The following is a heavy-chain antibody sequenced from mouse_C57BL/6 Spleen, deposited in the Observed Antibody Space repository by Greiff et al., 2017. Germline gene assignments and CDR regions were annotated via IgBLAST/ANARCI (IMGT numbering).Heavy chain of an antibody. V-gene: IGHV1-82*01. Sequence: QVQLKQSGPELVKPGASVKISCKASGYAFSSSWMNWVKQRPGKGLEWIGRIYPGDGDTNYNGKFKGKATLTADKSSSTAYMQLSSLTSEDSAVYVCARDYYGSSPAWFAYWGQGTLVTVSA. D-gene: IGHD1-1*01. CDR3: ARDYYGSSPAWFAY. CDR2: IYPGDGDT. J-gene: IGHJ3*01. CDR1: GYAFSSSW.